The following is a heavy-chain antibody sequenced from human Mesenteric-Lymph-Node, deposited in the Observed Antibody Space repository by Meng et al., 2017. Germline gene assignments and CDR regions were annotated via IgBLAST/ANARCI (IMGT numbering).Heavy chain of an antibody. D-gene: IGHD3-10*01. Sequence: GESLKISCAASGFTFSRYPMHWVRQAPGKGLEWVAVISYVGSHKYYADSVKGRFTISRDNSKNTLYLQMNSLRAEDTAVYYCARGLGTFYYASGTYYFDHWGQGTLVTVSS. CDR2: ISYVGSHK. CDR1: GFTFSRYP. V-gene: IGHV3-30*04. J-gene: IGHJ4*02. CDR3: ARGLGTFYYASGTYYFDH.